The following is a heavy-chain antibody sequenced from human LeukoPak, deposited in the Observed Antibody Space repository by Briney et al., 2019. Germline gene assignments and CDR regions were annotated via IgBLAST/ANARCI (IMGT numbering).Heavy chain of an antibody. V-gene: IGHV1-46*03. CDR1: GYTFTSYY. J-gene: IGHJ4*02. CDR2: INPSGGST. CDR3: ARRHQAIFGVVPPDY. D-gene: IGHD3-3*01. Sequence: ASVKVSCKASGYTFTSYYMHWVRQAPGQGLEWMGIINPSGGSTSYAQKFQGRVTMTRDTSTSTAYMELSSLRSEDTAVYYCARRHQAIFGVVPPDYWGQGTLVTVSS.